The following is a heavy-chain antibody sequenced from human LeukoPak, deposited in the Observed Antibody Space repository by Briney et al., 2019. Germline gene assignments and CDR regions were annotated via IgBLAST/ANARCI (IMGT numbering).Heavy chain of an antibody. V-gene: IGHV3-23*01. CDR2: ISGSGGST. J-gene: IGHJ4*02. D-gene: IGHD2-15*01. Sequence: GGSLRLSCAASGFTLSSYAMSWVRQAPGKGLEWVSAISGSGGSTYYADSVKGRFTISGDNSKNTLYLQMNSLRAEDTAVYYCAKGSLVVVSDFGYWGQGTLVTVSS. CDR3: AKGSLVVVSDFGY. CDR1: GFTLSSYA.